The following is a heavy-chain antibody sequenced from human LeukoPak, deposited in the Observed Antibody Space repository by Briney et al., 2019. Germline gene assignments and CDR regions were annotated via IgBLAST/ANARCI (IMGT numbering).Heavy chain of an antibody. Sequence: GGSLRLSCAASGFTFSDYYMRWIRQAPGKGLEWVSYISSSGSTIYYADSVKGRFTISRDNAKNSLYLQMNSLRAEDTAVYYCARGEYYYDSSGYYPDYWGQGTLVTVSS. CDR2: ISSSGSTI. D-gene: IGHD3-22*01. J-gene: IGHJ4*02. CDR1: GFTFSDYY. CDR3: ARGEYYYDSSGYYPDY. V-gene: IGHV3-11*01.